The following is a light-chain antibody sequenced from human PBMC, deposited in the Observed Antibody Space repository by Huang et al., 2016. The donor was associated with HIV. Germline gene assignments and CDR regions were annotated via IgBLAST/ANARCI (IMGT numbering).Light chain of an antibody. CDR1: QTLRTY. V-gene: IGKV1-39*01. CDR2: GAS. Sequence: DVQMPQSPSSLSASVGDRVTIACRASQTLRTYLKWYQQKPGKVPSLRSYGASNLHSGVTSRFSGSGSGTDFTLTISSLQPEDFATYYCQQSHSLPPAFGPGTIVDFE. J-gene: IGKJ3*01. CDR3: QQSHSLPPA.